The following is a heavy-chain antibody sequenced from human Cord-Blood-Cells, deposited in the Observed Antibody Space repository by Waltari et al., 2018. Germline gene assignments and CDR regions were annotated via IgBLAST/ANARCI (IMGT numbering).Heavy chain of an antibody. V-gene: IGHV4-34*01. CDR3: ARGGRSRAVAGIYYFDY. CDR1: GGSFSGYY. CDR2: INHSGST. J-gene: IGHJ4*02. D-gene: IGHD6-19*01. Sequence: QVQLQQWGAGLLKPSETLSLTCAVYGGSFSGYYWSWIRQPPGKGLEWIGEINHSGSTNYNPALHSRVTISVDTSKNQFSLKLSSVTAAGTAVYYCARGGRSRAVAGIYYFDYWGQGTLVTVSS.